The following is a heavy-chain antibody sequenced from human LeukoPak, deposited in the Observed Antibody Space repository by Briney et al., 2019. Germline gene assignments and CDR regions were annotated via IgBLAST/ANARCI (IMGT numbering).Heavy chain of an antibody. CDR1: GLTFSSYA. Sequence: GGSLRLSCAASGLTFSSYAMSWVRQAPGKGLEWVSTISSSGYSTYYADSVKGRFTISRDNSKSTLYLLMNSLRAEDTAVYYCAKGVGVIVVATAAPFDYWGQGNLVTVSS. D-gene: IGHD2-21*02. CDR2: ISSSGYST. V-gene: IGHV3-23*01. CDR3: AKGVGVIVVATAAPFDY. J-gene: IGHJ4*02.